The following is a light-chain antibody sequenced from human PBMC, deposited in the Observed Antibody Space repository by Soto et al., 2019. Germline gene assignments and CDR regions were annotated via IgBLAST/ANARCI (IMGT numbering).Light chain of an antibody. J-gene: IGLJ3*02. CDR1: SSDVGGYNY. CDR3: SSYTTDTIWV. CDR2: EVN. V-gene: IGLV2-14*01. Sequence: QSALTQPASVSGSPGQSITISCTGTSSDVGGYNYVSWYQQHPGKVPKLMIYEVNNRPSGVSDRFSGSKSANTASLTISGLQSEDEATYYCSSYTTDTIWVFGGGTKVTVL.